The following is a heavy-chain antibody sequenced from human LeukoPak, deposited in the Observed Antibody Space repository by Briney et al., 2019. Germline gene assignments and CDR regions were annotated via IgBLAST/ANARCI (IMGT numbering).Heavy chain of an antibody. J-gene: IGHJ5*02. CDR1: GGTFSRYA. Sequence: ASVKVSCKASGGTFSRYAISWVRQAPGHGLEWMGGIIPIFGTANYAQKFQGRVTITADESTSTAYMELSSLRSEDTAVYYCARGPGAGTTIWFDPWGQGTLVTVSS. D-gene: IGHD1-7*01. CDR3: ARGPGAGTTIWFDP. V-gene: IGHV1-69*13. CDR2: IIPIFGTA.